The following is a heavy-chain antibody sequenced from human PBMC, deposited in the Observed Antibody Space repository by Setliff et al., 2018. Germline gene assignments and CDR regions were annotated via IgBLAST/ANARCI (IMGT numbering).Heavy chain of an antibody. CDR3: ARDNPIVGATDY. Sequence: PSETLSLTCTVSGGSIRSGSFYWSWIRQSAEKGLEWIGRVHASGSPNYNPSFKGRVTISLDTSTNQFSLNLNSVTAADTAVYYCARDNPIVGATDYWGQGILVTVSS. J-gene: IGHJ4*02. CDR1: GGSIRSGSFY. D-gene: IGHD1-26*01. CDR2: VHASGSP. V-gene: IGHV4-61*02.